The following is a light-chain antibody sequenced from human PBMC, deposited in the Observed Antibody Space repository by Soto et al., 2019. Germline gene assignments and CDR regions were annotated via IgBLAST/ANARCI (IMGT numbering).Light chain of an antibody. CDR2: EDS. CDR1: AFPKKY. Sequence: SYELTQPPSVSVSPVQTARITCSGDAFPKKYAYWYQQKSGQAPVLVIYEDSKRPSGIPERFSGSSSGTMATLTISGAQVEDEADYYCYSTDSSGNHVVFGGGTKLTVL. V-gene: IGLV3-10*01. J-gene: IGLJ2*01. CDR3: YSTDSSGNHVV.